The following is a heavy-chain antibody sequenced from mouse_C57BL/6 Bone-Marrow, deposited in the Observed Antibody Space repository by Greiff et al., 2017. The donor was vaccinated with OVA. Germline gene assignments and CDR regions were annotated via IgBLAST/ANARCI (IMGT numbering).Heavy chain of an antibody. CDR1: GFTFSNSW. CDR2: IRLKSDNYAT. V-gene: IGHV6-3*01. Sequence: GGSMTLSCVASGFTFSNSWMHWVRQSPEKGLEWVAQIRLKSDNYATHYAESVKGRFTISRDDSKSSVYLQMNNLRAEDTGIYYCTYDYDVAYWGQGTLVTVSA. D-gene: IGHD2-4*01. CDR3: TYDYDVAY. J-gene: IGHJ3*01.